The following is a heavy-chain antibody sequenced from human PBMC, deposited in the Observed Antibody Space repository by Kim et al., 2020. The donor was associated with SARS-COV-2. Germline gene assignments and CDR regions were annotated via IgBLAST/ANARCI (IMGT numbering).Heavy chain of an antibody. Sequence: GGSLRLSCAASGFTFSSYGMHWVRQAPGKGLEWVAVISYDGSNKYYADSVKGRFTISRDNSKNTLYLQMNSLRAEDTAVYYCAKDSEKKHYDFWSGYYTGQVTYYYYYGMDVWGQGTTVTVSS. D-gene: IGHD3-3*01. V-gene: IGHV3-30*18. J-gene: IGHJ6*02. CDR2: ISYDGSNK. CDR1: GFTFSSYG. CDR3: AKDSEKKHYDFWSGYYTGQVTYYYYYGMDV.